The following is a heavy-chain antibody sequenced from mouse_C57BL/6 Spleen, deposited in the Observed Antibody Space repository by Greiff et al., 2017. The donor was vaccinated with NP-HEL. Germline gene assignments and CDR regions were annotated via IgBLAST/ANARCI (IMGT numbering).Heavy chain of an antibody. CDR2: INPSNGGT. CDR3: ARPLYYYGSQYYFDY. Sequence: QVQLQQPGTELVKPGASVKLSCKASGYTFTSYWMHWVKQRPGQGLEWIGNINPSNGGTNYNEKLKSKATLTVDKSSSTAYMQLSSLTSEDSAVYYCARPLYYYGSQYYFDYWGQGTTLTVSS. D-gene: IGHD1-1*01. CDR1: GYTFTSYW. J-gene: IGHJ2*01. V-gene: IGHV1-53*01.